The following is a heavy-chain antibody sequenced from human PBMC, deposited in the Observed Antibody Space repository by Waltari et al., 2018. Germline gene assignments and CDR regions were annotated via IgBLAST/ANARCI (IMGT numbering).Heavy chain of an antibody. D-gene: IGHD3-3*01. CDR1: GFTFSSYA. CDR3: ATQLRFLEWLPDV. CDR2: IYSGGST. J-gene: IGHJ6*04. Sequence: EVQLLESGGGLVQPGGSLRLSCAASGFTFSSYAMSWVRQAPGKGLEWVSVIYSGGSTYYADSVKGRFTISRDNSKNTLYLQMNSLRAEDTAVYYCATQLRFLEWLPDVWGKGTTVTVSS. V-gene: IGHV3-23*03.